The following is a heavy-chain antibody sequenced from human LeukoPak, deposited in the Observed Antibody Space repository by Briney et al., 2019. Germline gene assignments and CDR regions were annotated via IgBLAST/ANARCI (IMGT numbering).Heavy chain of an antibody. CDR3: ARYYGDSYYFDY. CDR1: GFTFSSYA. D-gene: IGHD4-17*01. V-gene: IGHV3-11*03. CDR2: ISTTSTYT. J-gene: IGHJ4*02. Sequence: GGSLRLSCAASGFTFSSYAMSWVRQAPGKGLEWVSYISTTSTYTNYADSVRGRFTISRDNAKNSLFLQLNSLRAEDTALYYCARYYGDSYYFDYWGQGTLVTVSS.